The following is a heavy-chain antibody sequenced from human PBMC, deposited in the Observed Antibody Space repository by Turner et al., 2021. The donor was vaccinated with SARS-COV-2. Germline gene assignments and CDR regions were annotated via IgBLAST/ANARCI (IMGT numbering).Heavy chain of an antibody. D-gene: IGHD3-22*01. CDR1: GFTFSAYT. V-gene: IGHV3-49*05. Sequence: VQLVESGGGLIKPGRSLRLSCTASGFTFSAYTIVWFRQAPGKGLEWLGFIRKKSYGGATEYAASVKGRFTISRDDSKSIAYLQMSSLKTVDTAVYYCARSEDPYYADSSGYPDSWGQGTLVTVSS. CDR2: IRKKSYGGAT. CDR3: ARSEDPYYADSSGYPDS. J-gene: IGHJ4*02.